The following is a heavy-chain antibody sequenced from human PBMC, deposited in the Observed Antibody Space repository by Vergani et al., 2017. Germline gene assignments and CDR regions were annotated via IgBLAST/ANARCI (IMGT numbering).Heavy chain of an antibody. V-gene: IGHV4-61*02. D-gene: IGHD2-15*01. Sequence: QVQLQASGPGRVKPSQTLSLTCTMSGGSISAGYYFWSWIRQPAGKGLEWLGHISASGNASHSPSLKTRVSMSVDTSKNQFSLTVTSVTAADTAIYFCARRSGGYYSGGKVQPRRTAFDVWGHGTVVTVSS. CDR3: ARRSGGYYSGGKVQPRRTAFDV. J-gene: IGHJ3*01. CDR2: ISASGNA. CDR1: GGSISAGYYF.